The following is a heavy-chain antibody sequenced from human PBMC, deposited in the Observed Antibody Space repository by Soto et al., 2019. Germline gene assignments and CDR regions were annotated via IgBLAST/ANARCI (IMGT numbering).Heavy chain of an antibody. CDR2: IYSGCST. Sequence: LRLSCAASGFTVSSNYMSWVLHAPVNGLDCFSVIYSGCSTYYADCVKCRFTISIYNSNNTLYLQMNSLRAEDTAVYYCARDPYRQPTPRSFASWGQGTLVTVSS. CDR3: ARDPYRQPTPRSFAS. V-gene: IGHV3-66*01. CDR1: GFTVSSNY. J-gene: IGHJ5*02. D-gene: IGHD3-16*02.